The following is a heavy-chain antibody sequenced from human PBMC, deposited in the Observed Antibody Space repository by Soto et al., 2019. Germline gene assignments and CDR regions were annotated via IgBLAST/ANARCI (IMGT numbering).Heavy chain of an antibody. CDR3: ARGAGYDILTILYPTDAFDI. J-gene: IGHJ3*02. Sequence: ASVKVSCKASGYTFTGYYMHWVRQAPGQGLEWMGWINPNSGGTVYAQKFQGRVTMTRNTSISTAYMELSSLRSEDTAVYYCARGAGYDILTILYPTDAFDIWGQGTMVTVSS. CDR2: INPNSGGT. D-gene: IGHD3-9*01. V-gene: IGHV1-2*02. CDR1: GYTFTGYY.